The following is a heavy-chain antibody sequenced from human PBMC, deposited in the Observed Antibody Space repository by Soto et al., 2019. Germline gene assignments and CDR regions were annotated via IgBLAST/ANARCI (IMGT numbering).Heavy chain of an antibody. CDR2: IYYSGST. V-gene: IGHV4-59*01. CDR1: GGSISSYY. CDR3: ARATYYYGSGSYEHGMDV. D-gene: IGHD3-10*01. J-gene: IGHJ6*02. Sequence: SETLSFTCTVSGGSISSYYWSWIRQPPGKGLEWIGYIYYSGSTNYNPSLKSRVTISVDTSKNQFSLKLSSVTAADTAVYYCARATYYYGSGSYEHGMDVWGQGTTVTVSS.